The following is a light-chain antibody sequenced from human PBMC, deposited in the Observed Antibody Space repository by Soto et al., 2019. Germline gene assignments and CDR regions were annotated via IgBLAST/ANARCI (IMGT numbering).Light chain of an antibody. CDR2: AAS. J-gene: IGKJ1*01. CDR1: QSIGIS. CDR3: QQSYSTPKT. Sequence: DIKMTQSRASLSASXXDGVXITCRASQSIGISLNWYQQRPGKAPKXXVFAASSLQSGVPSRFSGSGAGTDFTLTISSLQPEDFATYYCQQSYSTPKTFGQGTKVDIK. V-gene: IGKV1-39*01.